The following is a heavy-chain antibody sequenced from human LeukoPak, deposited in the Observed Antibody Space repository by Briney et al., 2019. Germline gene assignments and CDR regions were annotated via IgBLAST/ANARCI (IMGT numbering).Heavy chain of an antibody. CDR3: TTKNAYYDILTGYNYYFDY. CDR2: IKSKTDGGTT. V-gene: IGHV3-15*01. CDR1: GFTFSNAW. Sequence: GGSLRLSCAASGFTFSNAWMSWVRQAPGKGLEWVGRIKSKTDGGTTDYAAPVKGRFTISRDDSKNTLYLQMNSLKTEDTAVYYCTTKNAYYDILTGYNYYFDYWGQGTLVTVSS. D-gene: IGHD3-9*01. J-gene: IGHJ4*02.